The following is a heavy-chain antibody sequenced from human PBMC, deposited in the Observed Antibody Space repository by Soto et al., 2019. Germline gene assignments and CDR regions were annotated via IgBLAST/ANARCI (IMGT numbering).Heavy chain of an antibody. CDR1: GGSISSSSYY. CDR3: ARRGFWSGYSYYYYGMDV. D-gene: IGHD3-3*01. J-gene: IGHJ6*02. CDR2: IYYSGST. Sequence: KTSETLSLTCTVSGGSISSSSYYWGWIRQPPGKGLEWIGSIYYSGSTYYNPSLKSRVTISVDTSKNQFSLKLSSVTAADTAVYYCARRGFWSGYSYYYYGMDVWGQGTTVTVSS. V-gene: IGHV4-39*01.